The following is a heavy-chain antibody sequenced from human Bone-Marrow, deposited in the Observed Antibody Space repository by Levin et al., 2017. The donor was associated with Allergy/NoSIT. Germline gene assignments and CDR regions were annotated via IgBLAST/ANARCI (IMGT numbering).Heavy chain of an antibody. Sequence: PGGSLRLSCAASGFTFSNAWMIWVRQAPGKGPEWVGRIYSKTDGGTAAYAAPVKGRFTISRDDSKNTLYLQMNSLKTEDTAVYYCTTDGDRLDPDAFDIWGPGTMVTVSS. CDR2: IYSKTDGGTA. V-gene: IGHV3-15*01. J-gene: IGHJ3*02. CDR3: TTDGDRLDPDAFDI. D-gene: IGHD4-17*01. CDR1: GFTFSNAW.